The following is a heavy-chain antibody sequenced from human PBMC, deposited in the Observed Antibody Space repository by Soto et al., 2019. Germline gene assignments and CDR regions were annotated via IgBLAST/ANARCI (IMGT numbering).Heavy chain of an antibody. Sequence: GASVKVSCKASGGTFSSYAISWVRQAPGQGLEWMGGIIPIFGTANYAQKFQGRVTITADESTSTAYMELSSLRSEDTAVYYCARDRSDGGNSNVGMDVWGQGTTVTVSS. V-gene: IGHV1-69*13. CDR3: ARDRSDGGNSNVGMDV. J-gene: IGHJ6*02. CDR2: IIPIFGTA. CDR1: GGTFSSYA. D-gene: IGHD2-21*02.